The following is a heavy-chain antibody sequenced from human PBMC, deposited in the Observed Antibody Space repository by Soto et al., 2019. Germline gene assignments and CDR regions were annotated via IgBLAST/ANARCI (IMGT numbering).Heavy chain of an antibody. CDR3: AKGGSGSYSNAFDI. V-gene: IGHV4-39*01. CDR1: GGSISSSSYY. Sequence: QLQLQESGPGLVKPSETLSLTCTVPGGSISSSSYYWGWIRQPPGKGLEWIGSIYYSGSTYYNPSLKSRVHISVDTSKNQFSLKLSSVTAADTAVYYWAKGGSGSYSNAFDIWGQGTMVTVSS. D-gene: IGHD3-10*01. J-gene: IGHJ3*02. CDR2: IYYSGST.